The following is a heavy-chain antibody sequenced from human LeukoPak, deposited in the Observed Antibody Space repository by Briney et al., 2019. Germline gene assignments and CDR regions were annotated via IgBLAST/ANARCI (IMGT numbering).Heavy chain of an antibody. D-gene: IGHD6-13*01. CDR1: GFTFSNYA. Sequence: PGGSLRLSCAASGFTFSNYAMNWVRQAPGKGLERVSTISTSGGTTYYADSVKGRFTISRDNFKNTLYLQMNSLTDEDTGVYYCARGGGSGRYGLPFDSWGQGTLVTVSS. CDR3: ARGGGSGRYGLPFDS. V-gene: IGHV3-23*01. J-gene: IGHJ4*02. CDR2: ISTSGGTT.